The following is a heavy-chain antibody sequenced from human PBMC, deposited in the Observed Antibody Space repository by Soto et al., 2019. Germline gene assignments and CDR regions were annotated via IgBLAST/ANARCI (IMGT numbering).Heavy chain of an antibody. Sequence: EVQLVESGGALVQPGGSLGPSCAASGFTFIDYGMNWVRQAPGKGLEWVSYISGIGTTIYYADSVKGQFTISRDNAKNSLYLQMSSLRDEDTAVYYCARDRSSISDYWCQGTLVTVSS. CDR3: ARDRSSISDY. D-gene: IGHD3-3*02. CDR2: ISGIGTTI. J-gene: IGHJ4*02. V-gene: IGHV3-48*02. CDR1: GFTFIDYG.